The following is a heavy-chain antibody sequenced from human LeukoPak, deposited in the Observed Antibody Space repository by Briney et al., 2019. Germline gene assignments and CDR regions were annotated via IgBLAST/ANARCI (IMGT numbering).Heavy chain of an antibody. V-gene: IGHV4-30-4*02. CDR3: ARQKDYYDSSGYIRYYFDN. CDR2: IYYSGST. Sequence: SETLSLTCTVSGGSISSGDYYWSWIRQPPGKGLEWIGYIYYSGSTYYNPSLKSRVTISVDTSKNQFSLKLSSVTAADTAVYYCARQKDYYDSSGYIRYYFDNWGQGTLVTVSS. J-gene: IGHJ4*02. D-gene: IGHD3-22*01. CDR1: GGSISSGDYY.